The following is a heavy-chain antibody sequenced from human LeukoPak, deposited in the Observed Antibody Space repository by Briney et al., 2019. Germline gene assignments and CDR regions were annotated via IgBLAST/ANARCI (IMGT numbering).Heavy chain of an antibody. V-gene: IGHV3-23*01. CDR2: ISGSGGST. J-gene: IGHJ3*02. CDR1: GFTFSSYA. CDR3: AKAGGPGQLDIGDALDI. D-gene: IGHD6-6*01. Sequence: GGSLRLSCAASGFTFSSYAMSWVRQAPGKGLEWVSAISGSGGSTYYADSVKGRFTISRDNSKNTLYLQMNSLRAEDTAVYYCAKAGGPGQLDIGDALDIWGQGTMVTVSS.